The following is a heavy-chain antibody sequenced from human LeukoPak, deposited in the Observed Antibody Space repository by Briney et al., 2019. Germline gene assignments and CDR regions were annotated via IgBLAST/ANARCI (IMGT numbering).Heavy chain of an antibody. CDR1: GGSISDYY. D-gene: IGHD2-8*01. CDR3: ARQAHCTSDLCYPVDY. V-gene: IGHV4-59*08. CDR2: IHYSGRT. Sequence: PSETLSLTCAVSGGSISDYYYTWIRQPPGEGLEYIGYIHYSGRTDYNPSLKSRVTISADTTKNQFSLKLTSVTAADTAVYYCARQAHCTSDLCYPVDYWGQGTLVTVSS. J-gene: IGHJ4*02.